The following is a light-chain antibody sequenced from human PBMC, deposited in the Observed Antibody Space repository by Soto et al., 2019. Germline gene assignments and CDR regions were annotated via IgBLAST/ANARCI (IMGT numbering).Light chain of an antibody. Sequence: EIVLTQSPGTLSLSPGERATLSCRASQSVSSSFLAWYQQKPGQAPRLLIYGASSRATGIQDRFSGSGSGTDFSLTIRRLEPEDFAVYYCKQYGNSPETFGQGTKVDIK. CDR1: QSVSSSF. CDR2: GAS. J-gene: IGKJ1*01. V-gene: IGKV3-20*01. CDR3: KQYGNSPET.